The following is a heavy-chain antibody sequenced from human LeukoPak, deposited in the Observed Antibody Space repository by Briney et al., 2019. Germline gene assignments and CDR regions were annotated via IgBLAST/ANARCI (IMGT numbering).Heavy chain of an antibody. CDR3: ESENYKYSYGETTI. Sequence: PSETLSLTCTVSGGFTSPYKWNWIRQPPGKGLEWIGFVYNSGTTSYNPSLKNRVTISVDTSKNQFSLKLSSVTAADTAVYYCESENYKYSYGETTIWGQGTLVTVSS. CDR2: VYNSGTT. J-gene: IGHJ4*02. D-gene: IGHD5-18*01. V-gene: IGHV4-59*12. CDR1: GGFTSPYK.